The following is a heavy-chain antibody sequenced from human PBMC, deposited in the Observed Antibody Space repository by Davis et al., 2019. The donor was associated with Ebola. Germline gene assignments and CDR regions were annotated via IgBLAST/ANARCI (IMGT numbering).Heavy chain of an antibody. CDR3: ARRTYYYDSSGYWFDY. Sequence: MPSETLSLTCTVSGGSISSSSYYWGWIRQPPGKGLEWIGSIYYSGSTYYNPSLKSRVTISVDTSKNQFSLKLSSVTAADTAVYYCARRTYYYDSSGYWFDYWGQGTLVTVSS. CDR1: GGSISSSSYY. CDR2: IYYSGST. D-gene: IGHD3-22*01. J-gene: IGHJ4*02. V-gene: IGHV4-39*01.